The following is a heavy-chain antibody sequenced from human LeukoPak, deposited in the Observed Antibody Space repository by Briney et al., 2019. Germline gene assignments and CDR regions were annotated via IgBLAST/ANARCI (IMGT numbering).Heavy chain of an antibody. CDR3: ARGLGPGNWFDP. Sequence: SETLSLTCTVSGVSISSSNSYWGWIRQPPGKGLEWIGSIYHSGSTFYNPSLKSRVTISVDTSKNQFSLKLSSVTAADTAMFYCARGLGPGNWFDPWGQGTLVTVSS. J-gene: IGHJ5*02. V-gene: IGHV4-39*07. D-gene: IGHD3-10*01. CDR2: IYHSGST. CDR1: GVSISSSNSY.